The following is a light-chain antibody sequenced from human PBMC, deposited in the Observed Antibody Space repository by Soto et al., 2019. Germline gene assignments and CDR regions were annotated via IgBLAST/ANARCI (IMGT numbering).Light chain of an antibody. CDR2: GAS. Sequence: ENAVTQSPCTLSLSPGERATLSCRASQSVSSGFLAWYQQKPGQGPRLLIHGASFRATGIPDRFSGSGSGTDFTLTISRLEPEDFAVYYCQQYGSSPGTFGQGTKVDIK. CDR3: QQYGSSPGT. V-gene: IGKV3-20*01. CDR1: QSVSSGF. J-gene: IGKJ1*01.